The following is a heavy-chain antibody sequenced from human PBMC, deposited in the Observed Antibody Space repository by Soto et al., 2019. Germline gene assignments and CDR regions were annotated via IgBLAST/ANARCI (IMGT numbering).Heavy chain of an antibody. CDR2: IYYNGNT. CDR3: AGGNSSRWYWVDP. V-gene: IGHV4-31*03. J-gene: IGHJ5*02. CDR1: GGSISSTNYY. D-gene: IGHD6-13*01. Sequence: QVQLQESGPGLVKPSQTLSLTCTVSGGSISSTNYYWSWIRRHPGKGLEWIGYIYYNGNTYYNPSLKSRVTISLDTSKNQFSLKLSSVTAADTAVYYCAGGNSSRWYWVDPWGQGTLVTVSS.